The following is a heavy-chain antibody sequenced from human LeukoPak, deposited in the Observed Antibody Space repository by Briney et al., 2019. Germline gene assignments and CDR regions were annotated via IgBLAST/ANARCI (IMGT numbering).Heavy chain of an antibody. J-gene: IGHJ4*02. V-gene: IGHV3-66*01. CDR1: RVTVSSNF. Sequence: PGGSLRLSCAASRVTVSSNFMSWVRQAPGKGLEWVSVIYSGGSSYYADSVKGRFTISRDNSKNTLYLQMNSLRAEDTAVYYCAIFYGSFDYWGRGTLVTVSS. CDR2: IYSGGSS. D-gene: IGHD3-10*01. CDR3: AIFYGSFDY.